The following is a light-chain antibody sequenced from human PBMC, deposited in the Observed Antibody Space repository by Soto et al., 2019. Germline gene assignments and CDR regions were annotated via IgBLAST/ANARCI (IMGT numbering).Light chain of an antibody. Sequence: DIHMTQSPAPLSASVGDRVTITCRASQTIRTYLNWYQQRPGKAPNLLIYSTSTLQSGVPSRFSGSGSGTEFTLIISSLQPEDYATYFCQQSYSVPFTFGQGTKLEIK. CDR1: QTIRTY. V-gene: IGKV1-39*01. CDR2: STS. J-gene: IGKJ2*01. CDR3: QQSYSVPFT.